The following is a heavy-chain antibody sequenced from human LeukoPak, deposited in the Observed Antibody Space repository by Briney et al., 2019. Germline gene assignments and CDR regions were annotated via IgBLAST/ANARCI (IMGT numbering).Heavy chain of an antibody. CDR1: GFSFSTYE. D-gene: IGHD2-21*02. CDR2: ISTSGSSV. Sequence: PGGSLRPSCVASGFSFSTYEMNWVRQAPGKGLEWVAYISTSGSSVYYADSLKGRFTVSRDNAKSSLFLQVDSLTVADTAVYYCARVGREVTTGYFDDWGQGTLVAVSS. V-gene: IGHV3-48*03. CDR3: ARVGREVTTGYFDD. J-gene: IGHJ4*02.